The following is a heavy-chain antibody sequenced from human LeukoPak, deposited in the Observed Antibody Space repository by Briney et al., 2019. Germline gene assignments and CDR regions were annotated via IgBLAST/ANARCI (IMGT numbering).Heavy chain of an antibody. CDR3: AGGDCGGTSCHGHYEYAMDV. V-gene: IGHV4-59*11. CDR2: IHYSGST. J-gene: IGHJ6*02. CDR1: AGSISTHY. D-gene: IGHD2-2*01. Sequence: SETLTLTCSVSAGSISTHYWSWIRQPPGKGLEWIGYIHYSGSTNYNPSLMRRVTISIDTSKNQFSLKLSSVTAADTAVYYCAGGDCGGTSCHGHYEYAMDVWGQGTTVTVSS.